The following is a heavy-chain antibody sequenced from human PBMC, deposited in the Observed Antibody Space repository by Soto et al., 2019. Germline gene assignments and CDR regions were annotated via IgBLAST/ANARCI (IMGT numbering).Heavy chain of an antibody. CDR3: VRSMIIVVRLIGLDY. Sequence: LRLSCGASGFTFRSYAIHWVRQTPCKGLEWVAVISYDGSNKHYADSVKGRFSISRDNAKNMLYLQMDSLSSEDTAVYYCVRSMIIVVRLIGLDYWGQGTLVTVSS. CDR2: ISYDGSNK. V-gene: IGHV3-30-3*01. J-gene: IGHJ4*02. D-gene: IGHD3-22*01. CDR1: GFTFRSYA.